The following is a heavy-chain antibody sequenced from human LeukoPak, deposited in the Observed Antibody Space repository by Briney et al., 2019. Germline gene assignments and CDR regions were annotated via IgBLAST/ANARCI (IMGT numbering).Heavy chain of an antibody. Sequence: ASVKVSCKASGYTFISYGISWVRQAPGQGLEWMGWISAYNGNTNYVQKLQGRVTMTTDTSTSTAYMELRSLRSDDTAVYYCAREGEGNGYEMGAFGIWGQGTMVTVFS. CDR3: AREGEGNGYEMGAFGI. V-gene: IGHV1-18*01. J-gene: IGHJ3*02. CDR1: GYTFISYG. CDR2: ISAYNGNT. D-gene: IGHD5-12*01.